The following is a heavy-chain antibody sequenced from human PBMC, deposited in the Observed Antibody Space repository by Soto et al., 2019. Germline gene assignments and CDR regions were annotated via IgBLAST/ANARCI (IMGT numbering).Heavy chain of an antibody. CDR1: GLTFSSYG. CDR3: ARARGYGTNVIDY. V-gene: IGHV3-33*01. CDR2: IWYDGSNK. J-gene: IGHJ4*02. D-gene: IGHD5-12*01. Sequence: PGGSLRLSCAASGLTFSSYGMQWVRPAPGKGLEGVAVIWYDGSNKYYADSVKGRFTISRDNSKNTLYLQMNSLRAEDTAVYYCARARGYGTNVIDYWGQGTLVTVSS.